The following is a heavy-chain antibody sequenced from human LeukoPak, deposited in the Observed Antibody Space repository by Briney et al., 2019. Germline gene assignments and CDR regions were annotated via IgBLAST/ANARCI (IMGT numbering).Heavy chain of an antibody. CDR3: ASDYGDYGWYFDL. J-gene: IGHJ2*01. V-gene: IGHV4-30-4*01. D-gene: IGHD4-17*01. CDR1: GGSISSGDYY. Sequence: SQTLSLTCTVSGGSISSGDYYWSWIRQPPGKGLEWIGYIYYSGSTYYNPSLKSRVTISVDTSKNQFSLKLSSVTAADTAVYYCASDYGDYGWYFDLWGRGTLVTVSS. CDR2: IYYSGST.